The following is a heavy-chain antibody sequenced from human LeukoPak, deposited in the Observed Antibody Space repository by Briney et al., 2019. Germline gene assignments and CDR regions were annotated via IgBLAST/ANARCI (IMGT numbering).Heavy chain of an antibody. CDR1: GLTFSSYA. V-gene: IGHV3-23*01. CDR3: VRAPLVAGTEIV. CDR2: ISGSGSST. Sequence: GGSLILSCAAYGLTFSSYAMSWVRQAPGNGLKWVSAISGSGSSTDYADSGKGRFPISRDNEKNSLYLQMDRRRNNKKALNLCVRAPLVAGTEIVWGQGALVTVSS. J-gene: IGHJ4*02. D-gene: IGHD6-19*01.